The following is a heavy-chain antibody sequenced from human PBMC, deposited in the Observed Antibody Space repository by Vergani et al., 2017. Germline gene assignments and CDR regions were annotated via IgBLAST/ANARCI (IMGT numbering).Heavy chain of an antibody. J-gene: IGHJ4*02. CDR2: INNDGHT. D-gene: IGHD3-10*01. V-gene: IGHV4-34*02. CDR1: GESFSSFY. Sequence: QVQLQQWGAGVVKPSGTLSLTCAVFGESFSSFYWSWIRQPPGKGLEWIGEINNDGHTNYNPSIESRVTVSRDTAKNQFSLNLMSVTAADTAMDYCAVRPRVNLGGGEIVTKRTFDYWSQGSLVTVSS. CDR3: AVRPRVNLGGGEIVTKRTFDY.